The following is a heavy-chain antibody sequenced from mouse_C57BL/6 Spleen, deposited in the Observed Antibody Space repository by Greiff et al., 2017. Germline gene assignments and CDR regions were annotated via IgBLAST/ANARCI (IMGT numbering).Heavy chain of an antibody. Sequence: QVQLQQSGAELVQPGASVKISCKASGYAFRSYWMNWVKQRPGKGLEWIGQIYPGDGDTNYNGKFKGKATLTADKFASTAYMQLSSLTSEDSAVYFCARDHYESPGYWGQGTTLTVSS. CDR3: ARDHYESPGY. J-gene: IGHJ2*01. D-gene: IGHD2-4*01. CDR1: GYAFRSYW. V-gene: IGHV1-80*01. CDR2: IYPGDGDT.